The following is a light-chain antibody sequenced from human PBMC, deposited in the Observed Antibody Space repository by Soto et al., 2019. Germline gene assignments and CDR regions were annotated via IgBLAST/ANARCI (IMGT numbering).Light chain of an antibody. Sequence: EVVMTQSPATLSVSPGERATLSCRASQSVSSYLAWYRQKPGQAPRLLIYGASTRATDIPARFSGSGSGTEFTLTISSLQSEDFALYYCQQYNNWPLTFGGGTKVDIK. V-gene: IGKV3-15*01. CDR2: GAS. CDR3: QQYNNWPLT. J-gene: IGKJ4*01. CDR1: QSVSSY.